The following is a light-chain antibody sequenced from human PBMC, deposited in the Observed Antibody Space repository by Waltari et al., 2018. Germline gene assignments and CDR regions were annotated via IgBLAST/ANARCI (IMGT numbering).Light chain of an antibody. CDR1: QSLLDSEDGNTY. V-gene: IGKV2-40*01. CDR2: EVS. J-gene: IGKJ2*03. Sequence: DIVMTQTPLSLPVTLGEPASISCRSSQSLLDSEDGNTYLEWYLQKPGQSPQLLIYEVSNRASGVPDRFSGSGSDTDFTLKISRVEAEEVGVYYCMQALEFPYSFGQGTKVEIK. CDR3: MQALEFPYS.